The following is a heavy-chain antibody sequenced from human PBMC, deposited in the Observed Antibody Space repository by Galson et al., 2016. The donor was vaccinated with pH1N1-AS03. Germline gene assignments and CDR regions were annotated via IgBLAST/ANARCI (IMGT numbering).Heavy chain of an antibody. CDR3: TNSLVY. V-gene: IGHV3-74*01. J-gene: IGHJ4*02. CDR2: INTDGTET. CDR1: GIPW. Sequence: SLRLSCAASGIPWMHWICQVPGKGLVWVSQINTDGTETIYADSVKGRFTISRDNAKNTLYLQMDSLRAEDTAMYYCTNSLVYWGQGTLVTVSS. D-gene: IGHD1-26*01.